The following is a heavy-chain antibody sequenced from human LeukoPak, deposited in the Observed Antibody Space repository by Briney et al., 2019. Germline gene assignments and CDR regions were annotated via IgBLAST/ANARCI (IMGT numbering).Heavy chain of an antibody. J-gene: IGHJ5*02. CDR2: INTSGGSR. D-gene: IGHD5-18*01. Sequence: ASVKVSCKASGYTFTSYYMHWVRQAPGQGLEWRGVINTSGGSRSYAQKFQGRVTMIRETTTRKVYMELSSLRSEDTAAYYCAREMGPSYATAMVNNCFYPSGQGALVTVSS. CDR3: AREMGPSYATAMVNNCFYP. V-gene: IGHV1-46*01. CDR1: GYTFTSYY.